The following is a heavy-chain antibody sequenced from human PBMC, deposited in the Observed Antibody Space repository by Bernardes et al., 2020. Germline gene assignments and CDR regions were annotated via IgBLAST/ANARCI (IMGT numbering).Heavy chain of an antibody. J-gene: IGHJ4*02. Sequence: ETLSLTCAVYGGSFSGYYWSWIRQPPGKGLEWIGEINHSGSTNYNPSLKSRVTISVDTSKNQFSLKLSSVTAADTAVYYCARAPAGATHFDYWGQGTLVTVSS. CDR3: ARAPAGATHFDY. V-gene: IGHV4-34*01. CDR2: INHSGST. CDR1: GGSFSGYY. D-gene: IGHD1-26*01.